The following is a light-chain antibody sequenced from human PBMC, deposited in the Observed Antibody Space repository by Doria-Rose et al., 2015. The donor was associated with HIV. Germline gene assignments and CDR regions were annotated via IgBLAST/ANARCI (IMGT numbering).Light chain of an antibody. V-gene: IGKV3-20*01. J-gene: IGKJ5*01. CDR3: QQYGTSRGT. CDR2: DAS. Sequence: EIVLTQSPGTLSLSPGERATLSCRASQRVKSSYLAWYQEKPGQARSLLSYDASTRPTGIPDRFSGSGSGTDFTLTISRLEPEDVAVYYCQQYGTSRGTFGQGTRLEIK. CDR1: QRVKSSY.